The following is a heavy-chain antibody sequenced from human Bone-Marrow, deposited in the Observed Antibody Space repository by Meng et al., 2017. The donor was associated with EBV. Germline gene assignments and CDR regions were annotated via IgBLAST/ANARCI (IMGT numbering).Heavy chain of an antibody. CDR1: Y. J-gene: IGHJ4*02. Sequence: YWWVSHDPRERREWLSWESDHSGNTNYAHTLKGRVTISIDTSKNQVSLKLSSLTSADTAVYYCARGRGYSSPNFDYWGQGTLVTVSS. CDR3: ARGRGYSSPNFDY. V-gene: IGHV4-34*13. CDR2: SDHSGNT. D-gene: IGHD6-13*01.